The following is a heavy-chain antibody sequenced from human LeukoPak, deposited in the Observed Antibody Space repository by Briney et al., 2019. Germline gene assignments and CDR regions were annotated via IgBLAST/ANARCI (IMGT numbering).Heavy chain of an antibody. CDR2: ISGSGGTT. CDR3: AKDLTYYYDSTGSYFDY. D-gene: IGHD3-22*01. V-gene: IGHV3-23*01. J-gene: IGHJ4*02. CDR1: GFTFSSYA. Sequence: PGGSLRLSCAASGFTFSSYAMSWVRQAPGKGLELVSGISGSGGTTYYADSVKGRFTISRDNSKNTLYLQLNSLRAEDTAIYYCAKDLTYYYDSTGSYFDYWGQGTLVTVSS.